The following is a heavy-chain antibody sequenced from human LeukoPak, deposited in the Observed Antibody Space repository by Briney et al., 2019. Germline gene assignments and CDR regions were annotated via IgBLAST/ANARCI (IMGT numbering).Heavy chain of an antibody. CDR1: GYTLTELS. CDR2: FDPEDGET. J-gene: IGHJ4*02. CDR3: ATVYCSSTSCYYFGY. D-gene: IGHD2-2*01. Sequence: GASVKVSCKVSGYTLTELSMHWVRQAPGKGLEWMGGFDPEDGETIYAQKFQGRVTMTEDTSTDTAYMELSSLRSEDTAVYYCATVYCSSTSCYYFGYWGQGTLVTVSS. V-gene: IGHV1-24*01.